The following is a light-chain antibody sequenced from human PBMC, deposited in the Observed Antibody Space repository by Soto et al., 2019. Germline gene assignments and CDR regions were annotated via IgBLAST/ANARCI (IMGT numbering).Light chain of an antibody. CDR3: YAYGGGPSPYV. Sequence: QSALTQPASVSGSPGQSITISCTGTSSDVGGYDYVSWYQQHPGKAPKLMIYEGTKRPSGVSDRFSASRSGNTASLTISGLQAVDEAHYFCYAYGGGPSPYVFGTGTKLTVL. CDR2: EGT. J-gene: IGLJ1*01. V-gene: IGLV2-23*01. CDR1: SSDVGGYDY.